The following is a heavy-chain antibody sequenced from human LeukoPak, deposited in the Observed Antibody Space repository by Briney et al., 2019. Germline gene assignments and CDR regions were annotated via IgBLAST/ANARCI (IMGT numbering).Heavy chain of an antibody. Sequence: PGGSLRLSCAASGFTFSSYSMNWVRQAPGKGLEWVSSISSSSSYIYYADSVKGRFTISRDNAKHSLYLQMNSLRAEDTAVYYCARVINVLRYFDWPCDYWGQGTLVTVSS. D-gene: IGHD3-9*01. V-gene: IGHV3-21*01. CDR2: ISSSSSYI. CDR1: GFTFSSYS. J-gene: IGHJ4*02. CDR3: ARVINVLRYFDWPCDY.